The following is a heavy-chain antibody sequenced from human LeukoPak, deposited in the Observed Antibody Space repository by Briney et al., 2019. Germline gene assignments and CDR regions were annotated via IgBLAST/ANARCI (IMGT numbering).Heavy chain of an antibody. CDR2: ISSSSSYI. J-gene: IGHJ3*02. Sequence: AGGSLRLSCAASGFTFDDYAMHWVRQAPGKGLEWVSSISSSSSYIYYADSVKGRFTISRDNAKNSLYLQMNSLRAEDTAVYYCAREYYYDSSGSYAFDIWGQGTMVTVSS. V-gene: IGHV3-21*01. CDR1: GFTFDDYA. CDR3: AREYYYDSSGSYAFDI. D-gene: IGHD3-22*01.